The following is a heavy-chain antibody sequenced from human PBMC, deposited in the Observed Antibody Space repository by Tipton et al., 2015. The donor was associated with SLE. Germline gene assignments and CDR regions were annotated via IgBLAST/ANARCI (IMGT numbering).Heavy chain of an antibody. CDR3: ARGGRFLEWLTY. V-gene: IGHV4-34*01. CDR2: INHSGST. CDR1: GGSFSGYY. D-gene: IGHD3-3*01. Sequence: TLSLTCAVYGGSFSGYYWSWIRQPPGKGLESIGEINHSGSTNYNPSLKSRVTISVDTSKNQFSLKLSSVTAADTAVYYCARGGRFLEWLTYWGQGTLVTVSS. J-gene: IGHJ4*02.